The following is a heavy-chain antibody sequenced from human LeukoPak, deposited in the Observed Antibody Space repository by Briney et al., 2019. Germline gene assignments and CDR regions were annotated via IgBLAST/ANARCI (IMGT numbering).Heavy chain of an antibody. V-gene: IGHV4-59*12. CDR3: ARGCSSSSEDFDY. D-gene: IGHD6-6*01. J-gene: IGHJ4*02. CDR1: GGSISSYY. CDR2: IYYSGST. Sequence: SETLSLTCTVSGGSISSYYWSWIRQPPGKGLEWIGYIYYSGSTNYNPSLKSRVTISVDTSKNQFSLKLSSVTAADTAVYYCARGCSSSSEDFDYWGQGTLVTVSS.